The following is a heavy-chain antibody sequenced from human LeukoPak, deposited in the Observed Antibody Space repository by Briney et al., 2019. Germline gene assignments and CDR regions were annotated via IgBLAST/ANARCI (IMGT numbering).Heavy chain of an antibody. CDR3: AKEQWRAEEPENSYYFDY. J-gene: IGHJ4*02. Sequence: GGSLRLSCAASGFTFSSYGMHWVRQAPGKGLEWVAVISYDGSNKYYADSVKGRFTISRDNSKNTLYLQMNSLRAEDTAVYYCAKEQWRAEEPENSYYFDYWGQGTLVTVSS. CDR1: GFTFSSYG. D-gene: IGHD6-19*01. V-gene: IGHV3-30*18. CDR2: ISYDGSNK.